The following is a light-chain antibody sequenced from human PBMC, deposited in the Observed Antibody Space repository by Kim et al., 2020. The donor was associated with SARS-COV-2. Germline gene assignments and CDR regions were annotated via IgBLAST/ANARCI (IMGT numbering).Light chain of an antibody. J-gene: IGKJ5*01. CDR2: GAS. V-gene: IGKV1-17*01. CDR1: QDIRND. CDR3: LQNSTNPLT. Sequence: ASVGDRVTITCRASQDIRNDLGWYQQNPGRAPKRLIYGASSLQSGVPSRFSGSGSGTEFTLTISSVQPEDFATYFCLQNSTNPLTFGQGTRLEIK.